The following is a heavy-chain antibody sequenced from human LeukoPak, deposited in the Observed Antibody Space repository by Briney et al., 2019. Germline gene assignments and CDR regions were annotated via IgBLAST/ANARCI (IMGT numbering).Heavy chain of an antibody. CDR1: EFTFSNYA. CDR2: ISSSGGSA. D-gene: IGHD3-16*02. Sequence: PGGSLRLSCAASEFTFSNYAMSWVRQAPGKGLEWVSTISSSGGSAYYADSLRGRFTISRDNSKSTLYLQMNSLRAEDSAVYYCARDPALSGYFDYWGQGTLVTVSS. CDR3: ARDPALSGYFDY. J-gene: IGHJ4*02. V-gene: IGHV3-23*01.